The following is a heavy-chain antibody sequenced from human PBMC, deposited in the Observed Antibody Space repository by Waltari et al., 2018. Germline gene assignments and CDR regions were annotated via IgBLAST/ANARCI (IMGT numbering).Heavy chain of an antibody. CDR3: ASGYSSSSLDY. V-gene: IGHV3-21*01. CDR2: IRASSTYI. D-gene: IGHD6-6*01. J-gene: IGHJ4*02. CDR1: GFTFSIYN. Sequence: EVQLVESGGGLVKPGGSLRLSCAASGFTFSIYNMNWVRQAPGKGREWGSSIRASSTYIYYADSMQGRFTISRDNAKNSLYLQMNSLRAEDTAVYYCASGYSSSSLDYWGQGTLVTVSS.